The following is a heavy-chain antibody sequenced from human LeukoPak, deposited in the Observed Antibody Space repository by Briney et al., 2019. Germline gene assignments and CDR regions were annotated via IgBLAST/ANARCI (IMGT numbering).Heavy chain of an antibody. CDR1: GGSTSSYY. CDR3: ARAAYYCSSTSCPLPWFDP. CDR2: IYYSGST. Sequence: PSETLSLTCTVSGGSTSSYYWSWIRQPPGKGLEWIGYIYYSGSTNYNPSLKSRVTISVDTSKNQFSLKLSSVTAADTAVYYCARAAYYCSSTSCPLPWFDPWGQGTLVTVSS. D-gene: IGHD2-2*01. J-gene: IGHJ5*02. V-gene: IGHV4-59*01.